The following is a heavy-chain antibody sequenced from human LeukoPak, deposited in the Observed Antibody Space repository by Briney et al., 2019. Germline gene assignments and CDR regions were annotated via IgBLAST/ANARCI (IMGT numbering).Heavy chain of an antibody. J-gene: IGHJ6*02. CDR1: GFTFTSYG. D-gene: IGHD6-19*01. V-gene: IGHV3-33*01. Sequence: PGGSLRLSCAASGFTFTSYGMHSVRQAPGKGLEWVAVIWYDGSSEYYADSVKGRFTISRDDSINTLYLQMNSLGVGDTAVYYCARYSSTSNYYYGMDVWGQGTTVTVSS. CDR3: ARYSSTSNYYYGMDV. CDR2: IWYDGSSE.